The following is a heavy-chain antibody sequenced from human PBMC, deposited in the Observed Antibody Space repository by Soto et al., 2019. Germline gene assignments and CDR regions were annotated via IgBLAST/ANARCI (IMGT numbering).Heavy chain of an antibody. CDR3: ARQVVNYYYGMDV. CDR2: IKQDGSEK. J-gene: IGHJ6*02. D-gene: IGHD2-2*01. Sequence: GGSLRFSCAASGFTFSSYWMSWVRQAPGKGLEWVANIKQDGSEKYYVDSVKGRFTISRDNAKNSLYLQMNSLRAEDTAVYYCARQVVNYYYGMDVWGQGTTVTVSS. V-gene: IGHV3-7*01. CDR1: GFTFSSYW.